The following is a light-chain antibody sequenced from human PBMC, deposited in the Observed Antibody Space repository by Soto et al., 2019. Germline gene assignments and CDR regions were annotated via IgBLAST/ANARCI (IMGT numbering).Light chain of an antibody. CDR1: QSVLYSSNNKNY. J-gene: IGKJ4*01. CDR3: QQYYNTPRT. V-gene: IGKV4-1*01. Sequence: DIVMTQSPDSLAVSLGERATINCKSSQSVLYSSNNKNYLAWYQQKPGQPPKLLIYWASTRESGVPDRFSDSGSGTDFTLTISSLQAEDVAVYYCQQYYNTPRTFGGGTKVEIK. CDR2: WAS.